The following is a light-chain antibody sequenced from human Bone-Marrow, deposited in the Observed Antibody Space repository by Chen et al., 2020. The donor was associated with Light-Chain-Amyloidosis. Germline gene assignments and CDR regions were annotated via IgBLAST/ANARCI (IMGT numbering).Light chain of an antibody. Sequence: NFMLTQPHSVSESPGKTVIISCTPSSGSIATNYVQWYQQRPGSSPTTVVYEDDQRPSGVTDRFSGSIDRSSNSASLTISGMKTEDEADYYCQSYQGSSQGVFGGGTKLTVL. J-gene: IGLJ3*02. CDR2: EDD. CDR3: QSYQGSSQGV. CDR1: SGSIATNY. V-gene: IGLV6-57*01.